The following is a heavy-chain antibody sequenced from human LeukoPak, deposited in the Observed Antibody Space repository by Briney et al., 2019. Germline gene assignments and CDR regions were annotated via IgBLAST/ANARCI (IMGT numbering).Heavy chain of an antibody. J-gene: IGHJ2*01. CDR2: LYTSGST. Sequence: SETLSLTCTVSGGSISSGDYSWSWIRQPAGKGLEWIGRLYTSGSTNYNPSLKSRLTISIDTSKNQFSLKLSSVTAADTAVYYCATNGYGSGSYFVPVWYFDLWGRGTLVTVSS. CDR3: ATNGYGSGSYFVPVWYFDL. V-gene: IGHV4-61*02. D-gene: IGHD3-10*01. CDR1: GGSISSGDYS.